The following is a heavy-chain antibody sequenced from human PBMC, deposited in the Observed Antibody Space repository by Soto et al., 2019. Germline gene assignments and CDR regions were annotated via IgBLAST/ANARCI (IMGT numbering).Heavy chain of an antibody. V-gene: IGHV3-23*01. CDR1: GFSLSNYA. CDR3: AKGGSTLVRGSFDY. D-gene: IGHD3-10*01. J-gene: IGHJ4*02. CDR2: ISGSGSNT. Sequence: EVQLLESGGGLVQPGGSLRLSCAVSGFSLSNYAMSWVRQAPGKGLEWVSAISGSGSNTYYIDSVKGRFTISRDKSKTTLFLQMNNLRAEDTAVYYCAKGGSTLVRGSFDYWGQGALVTVSS.